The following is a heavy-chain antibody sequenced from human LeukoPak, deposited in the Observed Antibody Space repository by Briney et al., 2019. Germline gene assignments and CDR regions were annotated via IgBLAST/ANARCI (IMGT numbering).Heavy chain of an antibody. Sequence: GGSLRLSCAASGFIFSNYCMAWVRQAPGEGLEWVAHIKHDASNEEYVDSVKGRLTISRDNAKNLVYLQMNSLTAEDTGLYYCARWRWPQSEFDHWGQGTLVTVSS. J-gene: IGHJ5*02. CDR1: GFIFSNYC. CDR3: ARWRWPQSEFDH. CDR2: IKHDASNE. V-gene: IGHV3-7*02. D-gene: IGHD5-24*01.